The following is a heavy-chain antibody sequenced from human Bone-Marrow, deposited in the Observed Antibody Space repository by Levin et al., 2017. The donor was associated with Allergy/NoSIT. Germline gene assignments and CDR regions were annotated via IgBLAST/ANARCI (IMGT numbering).Heavy chain of an antibody. J-gene: IGHJ3*02. D-gene: IGHD1-26*01. CDR1: GDSITGSY. V-gene: IGHV4-59*01. CDR2: ISYNGRA. CDR3: ARDVSGSHEKNAFDI. Sequence: SETLSLTCTVSGDSITGSYWTWIRQPPGKGLVWMGYISYNGRANYNPSLKRRVTISADTSKNQLALKLNSVTAADTAVYYCARDVSGSHEKNAFDIWGQGTRVAVSS.